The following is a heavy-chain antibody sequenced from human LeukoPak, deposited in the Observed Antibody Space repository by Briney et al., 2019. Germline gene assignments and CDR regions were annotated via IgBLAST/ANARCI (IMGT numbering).Heavy chain of an antibody. CDR2: INHSGST. V-gene: IGHV4-34*01. CDR1: GGSFSGYY. J-gene: IGHJ4*02. Sequence: SETLSLTCAVYGGSFSGYYWSWIRQPPGKGPEWIGEINHSGSTNYNPSLKSRVTISVDTSKNQFSLKLSSVTAADTAVYYCARFPLARGAAAGTDAYYFDYWGQGTLVTVSS. D-gene: IGHD6-13*01. CDR3: ARFPLARGAAAGTDAYYFDY.